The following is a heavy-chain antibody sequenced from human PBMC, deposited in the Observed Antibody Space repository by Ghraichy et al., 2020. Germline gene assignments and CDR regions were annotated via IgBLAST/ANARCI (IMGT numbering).Heavy chain of an antibody. CDR2: IYWDDDK. Sequence: SLTTNAMGVGWIRQPRGKALEWLSLIYWDDDKRYSPSLKSRLTITKDTSKNQVVLTMTNMDPVDTATYYCARRITMIRGVIPFFDYWGQGILVTVSS. D-gene: IGHD3-10*01. V-gene: IGHV2-5*02. J-gene: IGHJ4*02. CDR1: SLTTNAMG. CDR3: ARRITMIRGVIPFFDY.